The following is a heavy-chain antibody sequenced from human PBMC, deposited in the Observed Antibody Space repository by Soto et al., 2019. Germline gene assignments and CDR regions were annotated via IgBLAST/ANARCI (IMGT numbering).Heavy chain of an antibody. CDR3: ARVNGDDGSDAFDI. D-gene: IGHD4-17*01. J-gene: IGHJ3*02. Sequence: PGGSLRLSCTASRFIFSDYYMSWIRQAPGKGLEWVSYISSSGYGLYSADSLMGRFTISRDNAKNSLYLQMDSLRAEDTAVYYWARVNGDDGSDAFDIWGQGTRVTVSS. V-gene: IGHV3-11*01. CDR1: RFIFSDYY. CDR2: ISSSGYGL.